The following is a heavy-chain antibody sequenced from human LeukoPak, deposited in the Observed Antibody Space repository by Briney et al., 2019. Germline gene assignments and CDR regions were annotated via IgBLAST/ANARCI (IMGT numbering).Heavy chain of an antibody. J-gene: IGHJ4*02. V-gene: IGHV3-48*03. CDR3: ARDGSGWYDY. CDR2: ISSSGSTI. D-gene: IGHD6-19*01. CDR1: GFSFTSYA. Sequence: GGSLRLSCAASGFSFTSYAMNWVRQAPGKGLEWVSYISSSGSTIYYADSVKGRFTISRDNAKNSLYLQMNSLRAEDTGVYYCARDGSGWYDYWGQGILGTVSS.